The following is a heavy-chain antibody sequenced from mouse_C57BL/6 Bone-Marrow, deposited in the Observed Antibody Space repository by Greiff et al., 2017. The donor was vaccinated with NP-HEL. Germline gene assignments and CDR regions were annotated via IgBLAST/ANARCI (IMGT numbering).Heavy chain of an antibody. Sequence: QVQLQQPGTELVKPGASVKLSCKASGYTFTSYWMHWVKQRPGQGLEWIGNINPSNGGTNYNEKFKSKDTLTVDKSSSTAYIQLSSLTSEDSAVYYCARSAYYSLYYYAMDYWGQGTSVTVSS. V-gene: IGHV1-53*01. CDR1: GYTFTSYW. D-gene: IGHD2-12*01. CDR2: INPSNGGT. CDR3: ARSAYYSLYYYAMDY. J-gene: IGHJ4*01.